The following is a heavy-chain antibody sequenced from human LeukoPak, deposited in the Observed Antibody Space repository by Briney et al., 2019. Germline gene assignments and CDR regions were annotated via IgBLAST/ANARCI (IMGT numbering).Heavy chain of an antibody. Sequence: SETLSLTCTVSGGSISSYYWSWIRQPPGKGLEWIGYIYYSGSTYYNASLQSRVTISIDTSKNQFSLRLSSVTAADTAMYYCAKSGGYGLIDYWGQGTLVTVSS. CDR3: AKSGGYGLIDY. D-gene: IGHD1-26*01. J-gene: IGHJ4*02. V-gene: IGHV4-59*04. CDR1: GGSISSYY. CDR2: IYYSGST.